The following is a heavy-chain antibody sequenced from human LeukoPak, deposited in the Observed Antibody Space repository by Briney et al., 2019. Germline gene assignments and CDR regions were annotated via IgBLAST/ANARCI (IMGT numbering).Heavy chain of an antibody. CDR3: ARLPVSGGPYGMDV. V-gene: IGHV4-59*08. D-gene: IGHD3-16*01. J-gene: IGHJ6*02. CDR2: IYYSGST. CDR1: GGSISSYY. Sequence: PSETLSLTCTVSGGSISSYYWSWIRQPPGKGLELIGYIYYSGSTNYNPSLKSRVTISVDTSKNQFSLKLSSVTAADTAVYYCARLPVSGGPYGMDVWGQGTTVTVSS.